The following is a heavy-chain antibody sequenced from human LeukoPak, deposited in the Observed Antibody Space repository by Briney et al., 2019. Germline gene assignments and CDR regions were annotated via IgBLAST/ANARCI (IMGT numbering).Heavy chain of an antibody. CDR3: ARDQRSSSGYPSNWFDP. D-gene: IGHD6-6*01. CDR1: GYTFTSYY. J-gene: IGHJ5*02. Sequence: ASVKVSCKASGYTFTSYYMHWVRQAPGQGLEWMGIINPSGGSTSYAQKFQGRVTMTRDTSTSTVYMELSSLRSEDTAVYYCARDQRSSSGYPSNWFDPWGRGTLATVSS. V-gene: IGHV1-46*01. CDR2: INPSGGST.